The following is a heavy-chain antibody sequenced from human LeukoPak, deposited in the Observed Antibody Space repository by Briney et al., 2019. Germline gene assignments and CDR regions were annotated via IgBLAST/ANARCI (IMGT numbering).Heavy chain of an antibody. CDR3: ARHLGYYYGSGIVDH. CDR2: IYYSGST. D-gene: IGHD3-10*01. CDR1: GGSISSSSYY. Sequence: SETLSLTCTVSGGSISSSSYYWGWIRQPPGKGLEWIGSIYYSGSTYYNPSLKSRVTISVDTSKNQFSLKLSSVTAADTAVYYCARHLGYYYGSGIVDHWGQGTLVTVSS. J-gene: IGHJ4*02. V-gene: IGHV4-39*01.